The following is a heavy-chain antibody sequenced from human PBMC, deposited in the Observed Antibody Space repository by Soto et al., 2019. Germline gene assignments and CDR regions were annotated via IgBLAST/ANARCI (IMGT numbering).Heavy chain of an antibody. Sequence: QVQLVQSGAEVKKPGSSVKVSCKASGGTFSSYAISWVRQAPGQGLEWMGGFISIFGTANYAQKFQGRVTITADEATSTAYMELSSRRSEDTAVYYCARVRDCGGDCYSYYGMDVWGQGTTVTVSS. CDR2: FISIFGTA. D-gene: IGHD2-21*02. CDR1: GGTFSSYA. CDR3: ARVRDCGGDCYSYYGMDV. V-gene: IGHV1-69*01. J-gene: IGHJ6*02.